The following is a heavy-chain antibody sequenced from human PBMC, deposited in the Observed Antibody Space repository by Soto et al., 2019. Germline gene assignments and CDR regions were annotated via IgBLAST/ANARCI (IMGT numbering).Heavy chain of an antibody. V-gene: IGHV1-3*01. J-gene: IGHJ4*02. D-gene: IGHD5-18*01. CDR1: GYTFTSYA. Sequence: ASVKVSCKASGYTFTSYAMHWVRQAPGQRLEWMGWINAGNGNTKYSQKFQGRVTITRDTSASTAYMELSSLRSEDTAVYYCARDAAVDTAMVPGYWGQGTLVTVSS. CDR3: ARDAAVDTAMVPGY. CDR2: INAGNGNT.